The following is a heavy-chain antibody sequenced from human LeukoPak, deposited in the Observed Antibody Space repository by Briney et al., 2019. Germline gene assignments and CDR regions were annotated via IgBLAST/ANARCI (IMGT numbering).Heavy chain of an antibody. CDR1: GGTFSSYA. J-gene: IGHJ4*02. Sequence: VASVRVSCKASGGTFSSYAISWVGQAPGQGLEWMGGIIPIFGTANYAQKFQGRVTITADKSTSTAYMELSSLRSEDTAVYYCARGGDILTGYYFDYWGQGTLVTVSS. CDR3: ARGGDILTGYYFDY. D-gene: IGHD3-9*01. CDR2: IIPIFGTA. V-gene: IGHV1-69*06.